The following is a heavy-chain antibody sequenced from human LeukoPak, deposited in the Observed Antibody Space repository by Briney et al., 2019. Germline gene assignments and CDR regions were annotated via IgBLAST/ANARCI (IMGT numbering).Heavy chain of an antibody. D-gene: IGHD4-17*01. V-gene: IGHV1-2*02. CDR1: GYTFTGYY. CDR2: INPNSGGT. CDR3: ARETTVTPYWDFDH. J-gene: IGHJ4*02. Sequence: GASVKVSCKASGYTFTGYYMHWVRQAPGQGLEWMGWINPNSGGTNYAQKFQGRVTMTRDTSISTAYMELSRLRSDDTAVYYCARETTVTPYWDFDHWGQGTLVTVSS.